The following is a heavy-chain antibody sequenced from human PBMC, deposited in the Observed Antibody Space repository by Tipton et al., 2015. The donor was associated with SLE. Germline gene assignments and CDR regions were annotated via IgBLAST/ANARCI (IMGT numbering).Heavy chain of an antibody. V-gene: IGHV4-39*01. CDR3: ARPTSYSSSWYWGAFDY. CDR1: GGSISSYY. J-gene: IGHJ4*02. D-gene: IGHD6-13*01. Sequence: TLSLTCTVSGGSISSYYWSWIRQPPGKGLEWIGSIYYSGSTHYNPSLKSRVTISVDTSKNQFSLKRSSVTAADTAVYYCARPTSYSSSWYWGAFDYWGQGTLVTVSS. CDR2: IYYSGST.